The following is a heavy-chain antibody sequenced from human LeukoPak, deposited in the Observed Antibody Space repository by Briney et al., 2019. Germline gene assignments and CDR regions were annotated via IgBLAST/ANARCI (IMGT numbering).Heavy chain of an antibody. D-gene: IGHD2-2*01. CDR1: GGTFSSYA. V-gene: IGHV1-69*05. CDR3: ARGAQDIVVVPAAVTPLYYMDV. J-gene: IGHJ6*03. Sequence: SVKVSCKASGGTFSSYAISWVRQAPGQGLEWMGGIIPIFGTATYAQKFQGRVTITTDESTSTAYMELSSLRSEDTAVYYCARGAQDIVVVPAAVTPLYYMDVWGKGTTVTVSS. CDR2: IIPIFGTA.